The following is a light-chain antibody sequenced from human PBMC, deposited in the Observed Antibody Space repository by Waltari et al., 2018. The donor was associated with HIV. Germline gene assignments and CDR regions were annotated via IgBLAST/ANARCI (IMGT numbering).Light chain of an antibody. CDR2: KDS. V-gene: IGLV3-25*03. Sequence: SYELTQPPSVSVSPGQTARITCSGDALPKQYAYWYQQKPGQAPVLVIYKDSERPSGIPERFSGSSSGTTVTLTISGVQAEDEADYYCQSADCSATYRVFGGGTKLTVL. CDR3: QSADCSATYRV. J-gene: IGLJ3*02. CDR1: ALPKQY.